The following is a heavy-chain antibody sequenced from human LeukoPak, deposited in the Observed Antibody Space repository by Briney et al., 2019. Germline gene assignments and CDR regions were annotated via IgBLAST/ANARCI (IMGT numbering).Heavy chain of an antibody. D-gene: IGHD2-2*01. V-gene: IGHV4-34*01. CDR2: INHSGST. CDR1: GGSFSGYY. CDR3: ARLGVRVVPAAVFDY. J-gene: IGHJ4*02. Sequence: SETLSLTCAVYGGSFSGYYWSWIRQPPGKGLEWIGEINHSGSTNYNPSLKSRVTISVDTSKNQFSLKLSSVTAADTSVYYCARLGVRVVPAAVFDYWGQGTLVTVSS.